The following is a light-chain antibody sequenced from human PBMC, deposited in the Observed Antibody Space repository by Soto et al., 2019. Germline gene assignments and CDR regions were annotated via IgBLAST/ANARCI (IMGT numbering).Light chain of an antibody. CDR2: DAS. J-gene: IGKJ3*01. CDR1: QRVSSY. CDR3: QQDGSSPIT. Sequence: EIVLTQSPATLSLSPGERATLSCRASQRVSSYLAWYQQKPGQAPRLLIYDASNRATGIPARFSGSGSGTDFTLTISSLEPEDFAVYYCQQDGSSPITFGPGTTVDIK. V-gene: IGKV3-11*01.